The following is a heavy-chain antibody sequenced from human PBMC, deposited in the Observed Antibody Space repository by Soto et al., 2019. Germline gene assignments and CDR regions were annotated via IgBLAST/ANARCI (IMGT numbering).Heavy chain of an antibody. CDR2: IYWHDDK. J-gene: IGHJ4*02. CDR1: GFSLSTTGVG. Sequence: SGHTLVNPTPPLTLTCTFSGFSLSTTGVGVSWIRQPPGTALEWLALIYWHDDKRYSPSLKSRLTITEDTSKNQVILTMTNMDPVDTATYYCAHRGGAAVGLYYFDYWGQGALVTVSS. D-gene: IGHD6-13*01. V-gene: IGHV2-5*01. CDR3: AHRGGAAVGLYYFDY.